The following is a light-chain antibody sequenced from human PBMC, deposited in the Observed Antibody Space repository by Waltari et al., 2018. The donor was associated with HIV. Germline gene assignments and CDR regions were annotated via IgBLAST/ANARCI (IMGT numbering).Light chain of an antibody. V-gene: IGLV3-1*01. Sequence: SYELTQPPSVSVSPGLTASITCSGDKLGDKYACWYQQKPGQSPVLVIYQDSKRPSGIPGRFSGSNSGNTATLTISGTQAMDEADYYCQAWDSSTAVFGGGTKLTVL. CDR1: KLGDKY. CDR3: QAWDSSTAV. CDR2: QDS. J-gene: IGLJ2*01.